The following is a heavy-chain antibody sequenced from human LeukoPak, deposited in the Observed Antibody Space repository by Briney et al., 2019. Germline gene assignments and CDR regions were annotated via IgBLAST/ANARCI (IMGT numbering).Heavy chain of an antibody. Sequence: SEALSLTCTVSGYSISSGYYWGWIRQPPGKGLEWIGSIYHSGSTYYNPSLKSRVTISVDTSKNQFSLKLSSVTAADTAVYYCARDAYSSSWYHRPFDYWGQGTLVTVSS. J-gene: IGHJ4*02. CDR3: ARDAYSSSWYHRPFDY. CDR2: IYHSGST. V-gene: IGHV4-38-2*02. D-gene: IGHD6-13*01. CDR1: GYSISSGYY.